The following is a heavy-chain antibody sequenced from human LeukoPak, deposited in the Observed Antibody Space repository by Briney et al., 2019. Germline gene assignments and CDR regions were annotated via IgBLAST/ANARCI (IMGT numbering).Heavy chain of an antibody. CDR3: ARDRCGGGSCHYYFDY. CDR2: IWYDGSNK. CDR1: GFTFSSYG. V-gene: IGHV3-33*01. Sequence: GGSLRLSCAASGFTFSSYGMHWVRQAPGKGLEWVAVIWYDGSNKYYADSVKGRFSISRDNSKNTLYLQMNSLRADDTAVYFCARDRCGGGSCHYYFDYWGQGTLVTVSS. J-gene: IGHJ4*02. D-gene: IGHD2-15*01.